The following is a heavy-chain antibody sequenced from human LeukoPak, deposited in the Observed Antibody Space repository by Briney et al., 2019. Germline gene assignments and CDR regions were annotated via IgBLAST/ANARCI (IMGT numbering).Heavy chain of an antibody. Sequence: ASVKVSCKASGYTFTGYYMRWVRQAPGQGLEWMGWINPNSGGTNYAHKFQGRVTMTRDTSIRTAYMELSRLRSDDTAVYYCARDRITLVRGVLDYWGQGTLVTVSS. V-gene: IGHV1-2*07. CDR2: INPNSGGT. CDR1: GYTFTGYY. D-gene: IGHD3-10*01. CDR3: ARDRITLVRGVLDY. J-gene: IGHJ4*02.